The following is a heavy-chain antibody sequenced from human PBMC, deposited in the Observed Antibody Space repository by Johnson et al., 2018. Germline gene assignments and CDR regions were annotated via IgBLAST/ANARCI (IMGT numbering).Heavy chain of an antibody. CDR3: VRSSGAMWVLDV. D-gene: IGHD3-22*01. V-gene: IGHV3-30-3*01. CDR1: GFTFSPYA. Sequence: QVRLVQSGGGVVQPGRSLRLPCAASGFTFSPYAMHWVRQAPGKGLEWVAVTSHDGSDKYYIDSVKGRFSIARDNSKHTLFLQMTSLRTDDTAVYYCVRSSGAMWVLDVWGQGTMVTVAS. CDR2: TSHDGSDK. J-gene: IGHJ3*01.